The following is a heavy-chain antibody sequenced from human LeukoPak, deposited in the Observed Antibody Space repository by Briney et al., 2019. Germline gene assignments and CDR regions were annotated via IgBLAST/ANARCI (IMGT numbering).Heavy chain of an antibody. D-gene: IGHD2-2*01. CDR2: IWPDGNKK. V-gene: IGHV3-33*01. CDR1: GYPFSQHG. CDR3: VVVLVPAAVWQFDV. Sequence: GGSLRLSCVASGYPFSQHGIHWVRQAPGRGLEWVAVIWPDGNKKEYADSVKGRFIVSKDNSENALSLQMNSLRAEDTAVYYCVVVLVPAAVWQFDVWGRGTLVTVSS. J-gene: IGHJ2*01.